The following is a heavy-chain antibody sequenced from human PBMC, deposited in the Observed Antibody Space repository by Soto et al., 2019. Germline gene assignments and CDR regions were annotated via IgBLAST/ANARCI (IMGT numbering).Heavy chain of an antibody. CDR1: GASVSTGVYY. CDR3: AGAVSDFDVRRYRSSYFDQ. V-gene: IGHV4-31*03. CDR2: IDNTGSA. J-gene: IGHJ4*02. D-gene: IGHD3-10*02. Sequence: SETLSLTCTVSGASVSTGVYYWTWIRQHPGKGLEWIGYIDNTGSAYYNPSLTGRVDISVDTSKNQFSLNLQSLTAADTAFYYCAGAVSDFDVRRYRSSYFDQWGQGILVTVSS.